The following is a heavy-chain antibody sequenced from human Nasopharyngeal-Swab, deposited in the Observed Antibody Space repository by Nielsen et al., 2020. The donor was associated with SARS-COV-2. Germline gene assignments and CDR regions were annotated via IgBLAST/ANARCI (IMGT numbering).Heavy chain of an antibody. V-gene: IGHV3-23*01. J-gene: IGHJ4*02. Sequence: VRQMPGKGPEWVSVISGSGGSTYYADSVKGRFTISRDNSKNTLYLQMNSLRAEDTAVYYCARYDDYYDSSGYAYWGQGTLVTVSS. CDR3: ARYDDYYDSSGYAY. D-gene: IGHD3-22*01. CDR2: ISGSGGST.